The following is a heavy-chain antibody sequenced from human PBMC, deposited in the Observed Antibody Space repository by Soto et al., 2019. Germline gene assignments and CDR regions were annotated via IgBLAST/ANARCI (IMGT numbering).Heavy chain of an antibody. J-gene: IGHJ4*02. V-gene: IGHV3-30*18. CDR3: AKGANSGSYLDY. CDR2: ISYDGSNK. Sequence: QVQLVESGGGVVQPGRSLRLSCAASGFTFSSYGMHWVRQAPGKGLEWVAVISYDGSNKYYADSVKGRFTISRDNSKNTLYLQMNSLRAEDTAVYYCAKGANSGSYLDYWGQGTLVTVSS. CDR1: GFTFSSYG. D-gene: IGHD1-26*01.